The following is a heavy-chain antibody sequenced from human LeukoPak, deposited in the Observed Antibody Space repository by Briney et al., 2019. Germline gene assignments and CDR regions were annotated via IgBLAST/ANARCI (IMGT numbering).Heavy chain of an antibody. CDR1: GGTFSSYA. J-gene: IGHJ5*02. CDR3: ARKLRFTTDYGDYLGSFDP. D-gene: IGHD4-17*01. Sequence: ASVKVSCKASGGTFSSYAISWVRQAPGQGLEWMGGIIPIFGTANYAQKFQGRVTITADKSTSTAYMELSSLRSEDTAVYYCARKLRFTTDYGDYLGSFDPWGQGTLVTVSS. V-gene: IGHV1-69*06. CDR2: IIPIFGTA.